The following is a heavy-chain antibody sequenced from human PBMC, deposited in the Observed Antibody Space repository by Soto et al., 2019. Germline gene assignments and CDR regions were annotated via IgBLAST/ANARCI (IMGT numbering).Heavy chain of an antibody. D-gene: IGHD2-15*01. CDR2: ISPGSRYP. CDR1: GFTFGDSY. V-gene: IGHV3-11*06. CDR3: VRGGGGGLFDP. J-gene: IGHJ5*02. Sequence: GGSLSLSCAGSGFTFGDSYMSWIRQAPGKGLEWLSYISPGSRYPAYADSVKGRFTISRDNAKRSLYLQMMSLTAEDTAIYYCVRGGGGGLFDPWGQGTMVTVSS.